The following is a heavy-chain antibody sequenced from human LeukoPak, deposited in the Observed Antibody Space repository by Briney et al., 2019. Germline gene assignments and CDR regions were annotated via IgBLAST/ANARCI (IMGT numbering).Heavy chain of an antibody. Sequence: PGGSLRLSCSVSGFTFSNYAMHWVRQAPGKGLEWVSLISGGSGNIYYVDSVKGRFTISRDNSKNTLYVQMTSLRAEDTAIYYCAKGSDYYGSVNSKKTDWGQGTLLTVSS. CDR3: AKGSDYYGSVNSKKTD. J-gene: IGHJ4*02. CDR1: GFTFSNYA. V-gene: IGHV3-23*01. CDR2: ISGGSGNI. D-gene: IGHD3-10*01.